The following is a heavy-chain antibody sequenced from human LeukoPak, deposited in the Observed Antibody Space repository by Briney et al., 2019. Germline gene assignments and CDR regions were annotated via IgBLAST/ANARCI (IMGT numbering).Heavy chain of an antibody. J-gene: IGHJ4*02. CDR1: GFTFSDYS. CDR2: IGIDSGNT. CDR3: ARDYKYGFDN. Sequence: GGSLRLSCAASGFTFSDYSMNWVRQAPGKGLEWISYIGIDSGNTNYADSVKGRFTISGDKAKNSLYLQMNSLRVEDTAVYYCARDYKYGFDNWGQETLVTVSS. V-gene: IGHV3-48*01. D-gene: IGHD5-24*01.